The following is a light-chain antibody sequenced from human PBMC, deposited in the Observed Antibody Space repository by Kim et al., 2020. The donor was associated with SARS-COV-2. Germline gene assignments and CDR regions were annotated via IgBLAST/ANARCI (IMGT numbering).Light chain of an antibody. CDR3: QQYNNWPTWT. Sequence: EIVMTQSPATLSVSPGERATLSCRASQSVSSNLARYQQKPGQAPRLLIYGASTRATGMPARFSGSGSGTEFTLTISSLQSEDFAVYYCQQYNNWPTWTFGQGTKVDIK. J-gene: IGKJ1*01. CDR1: QSVSSN. V-gene: IGKV3-15*01. CDR2: GAS.